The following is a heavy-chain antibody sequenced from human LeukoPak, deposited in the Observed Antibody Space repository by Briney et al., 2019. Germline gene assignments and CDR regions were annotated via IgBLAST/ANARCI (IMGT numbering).Heavy chain of an antibody. Sequence: GGSLRLSCAASGFTFSSYSMNWVRQAPGKGLEWVSSISSSSSYIYYADSVKGRSTISRDNAKNSLYLQMNSLRAEDTAVYYCARVGHHDAFDIWGQGTMVTVSS. CDR3: ARVGHHDAFDI. J-gene: IGHJ3*02. D-gene: IGHD3/OR15-3a*01. CDR1: GFTFSSYS. V-gene: IGHV3-21*01. CDR2: ISSSSSYI.